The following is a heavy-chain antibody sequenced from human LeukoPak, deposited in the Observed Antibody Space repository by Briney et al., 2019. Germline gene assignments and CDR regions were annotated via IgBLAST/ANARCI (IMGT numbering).Heavy chain of an antibody. J-gene: IGHJ3*02. CDR1: GFTFSTYA. Sequence: PGGSLRLSCAASGFTFSTYAIHWVRQAPGKGLEWVALISYDGSNKYYADSVKGRFTISRDNSKNTLYLQMNSLRAEDTAVYYCASGPGPRSTHDAFDIWGQGTMVTVSS. CDR2: ISYDGSNK. D-gene: IGHD2-2*01. V-gene: IGHV3-30-3*01. CDR3: ASGPGPRSTHDAFDI.